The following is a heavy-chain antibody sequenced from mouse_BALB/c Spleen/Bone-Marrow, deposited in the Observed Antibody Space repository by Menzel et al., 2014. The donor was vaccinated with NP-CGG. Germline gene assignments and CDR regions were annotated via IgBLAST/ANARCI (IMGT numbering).Heavy chain of an antibody. Sequence: EVMLVESGGGLVQPGGSPKLSCAASRSDFSRYWMTWVRQAPGKGLEWIGEIKPDSRTINYSPSLKEKFIISRDSAKSTLYLQMSKVRSEDTALYYCARLGYYGATAYWGQGTSVTVSS. CDR2: IKPDSRTI. V-gene: IGHV4-1*02. CDR3: ARLGYYGATAY. D-gene: IGHD1-1*01. CDR1: RSDFSRYW. J-gene: IGHJ4*01.